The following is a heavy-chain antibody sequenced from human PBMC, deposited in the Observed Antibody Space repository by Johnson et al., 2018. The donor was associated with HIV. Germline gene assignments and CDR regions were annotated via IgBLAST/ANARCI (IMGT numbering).Heavy chain of an antibody. CDR3: ARSPRIVVVVAATVGHAFDI. D-gene: IGHD2-15*01. V-gene: IGHV3-30-3*01. CDR2: ISYDGSNK. CDR1: GFTFSSYA. J-gene: IGHJ3*02. Sequence: VQLVESGGGVVQPGRSLRLSCAASGFTFSSYAMHWVRQAPGKGLEWVAVISYDGSNKYYADSVKGRFTISRANSKNTLYLQMNSLRAEDTAVYYCARSPRIVVVVAATVGHAFDIWGQGTMVTVSS.